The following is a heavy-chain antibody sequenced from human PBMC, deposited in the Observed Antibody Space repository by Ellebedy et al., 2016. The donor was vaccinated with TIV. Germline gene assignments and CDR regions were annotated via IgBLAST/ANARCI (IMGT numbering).Heavy chain of an antibody. V-gene: IGHV5-51*01. CDR3: MRPPYPPEGFDV. Sequence: GESLKISCKGSGYSFAKYWIGWVRQMPGKGVEWRGLIYPGESDTRSSPSFQGQVTISVDKSIDTAFLQWSSLKASDTAIYYCMRPPYPPEGFDVWGQGTKVTVSP. J-gene: IGHJ3*01. CDR2: IYPGESDT. CDR1: GYSFAKYW.